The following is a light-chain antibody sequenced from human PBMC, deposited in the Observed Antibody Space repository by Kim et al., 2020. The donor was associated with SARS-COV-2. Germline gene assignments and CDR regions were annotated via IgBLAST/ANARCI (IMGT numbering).Light chain of an antibody. J-gene: IGKJ2*02. CDR2: GAS. CDR1: QSVSNN. Sequence: PGERATLACRASQSVSNNLAWDQQKPVQAPRLLIYGASTKATGIPDRFSGSGSGTEFTLTISSLQSEDFAVYYCQQYNNWPPRSTFGQGTKLEI. V-gene: IGKV3-15*01. CDR3: QQYNNWPPRST.